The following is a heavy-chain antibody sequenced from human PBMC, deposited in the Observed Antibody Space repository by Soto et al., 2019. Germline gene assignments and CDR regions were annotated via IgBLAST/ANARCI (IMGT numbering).Heavy chain of an antibody. V-gene: IGHV3-53*04. CDR3: ARDGPYYYASRMDV. J-gene: IGHJ6*02. CDR1: GIPVSSNY. D-gene: IGHD3-10*01. Sequence: EVQLVESGGGLVQPGRSLRLSCVASGIPVSSNYMTWVRQAPGKGLEWVSVLHSGGDTYYANSVKGRFTISRHDSTNTLFLQMNSLTVEDTAVYYCARDGPYYYASRMDVWGQGTTVTVSS. CDR2: LHSGGDT.